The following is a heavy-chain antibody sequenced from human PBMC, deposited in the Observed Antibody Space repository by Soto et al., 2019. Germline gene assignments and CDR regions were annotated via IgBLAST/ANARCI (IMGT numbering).Heavy chain of an antibody. CDR2: ISYDGSNK. D-gene: IGHD3-3*01. CDR3: ARDQGYDFWSGYSNDY. V-gene: IGHV3-30-3*01. J-gene: IGHJ4*02. Sequence: VGSLRLSCAASGFTFSSYAMHWVRQAPGKGLEWVAVISYDGSNKYYADSVKGRFTISRDNSKNTLYLQMNSLRAEDTAVYYCARDQGYDFWSGYSNDYWGQGTLVTVSS. CDR1: GFTFSSYA.